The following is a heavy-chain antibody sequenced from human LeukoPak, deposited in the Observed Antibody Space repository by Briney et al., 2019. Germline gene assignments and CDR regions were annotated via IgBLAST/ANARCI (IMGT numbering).Heavy chain of an antibody. CDR3: AREIMSSGWYGVYYYYGMDV. D-gene: IGHD6-19*01. V-gene: IGHV1-2*02. J-gene: IGHJ6*02. Sequence: ASVKVSCKASGYTFTGYYMHWVRQAPGQGLEWMGWINPNSGGTNYAQKFQGRVTMTRDTPISTAYMELSRLRSDDTAVYYCAREIMSSGWYGVYYYYGMDVWGQGTTVTVSS. CDR1: GYTFTGYY. CDR2: INPNSGGT.